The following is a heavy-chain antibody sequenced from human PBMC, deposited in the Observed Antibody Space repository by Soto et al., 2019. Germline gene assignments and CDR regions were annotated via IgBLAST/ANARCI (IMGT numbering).Heavy chain of an antibody. CDR3: ARDYSSGWCLES. J-gene: IGHJ4*02. CDR1: GFFFFRDA. V-gene: IGHV3-30-3*01. CDR2: ISYDESNK. D-gene: IGHD6-19*01. Sequence: GVSLRLSCSFSGFFFFRDAMHWFLQSPGKGLEWVAAISYDESNKAYAESVRGLFTISRDNSKNTLYLQILSLRAEESAVYYCARDYSSGWCLESWGQGTLVHVSS.